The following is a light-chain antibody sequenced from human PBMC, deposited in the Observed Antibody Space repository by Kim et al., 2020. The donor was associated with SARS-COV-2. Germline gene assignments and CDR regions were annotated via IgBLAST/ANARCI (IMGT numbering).Light chain of an antibody. CDR2: GKN. CDR1: SLRNYY. Sequence: ALGQTVRITCQGDSLRNYYARWYQQKPGQAPVLVIHGKNNRPSGIPDRFSGSSSGNTASLTITGAQAEDEADYYCDSRDSSSSSRVFGGGTQLTVL. J-gene: IGLJ3*02. V-gene: IGLV3-19*01. CDR3: DSRDSSSSSRV.